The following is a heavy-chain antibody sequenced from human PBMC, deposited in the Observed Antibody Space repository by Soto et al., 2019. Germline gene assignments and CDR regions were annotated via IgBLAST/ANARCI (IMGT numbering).Heavy chain of an antibody. CDR2: IIPILGIA. CDR3: ARTSTNYYYDSSGYGY. D-gene: IGHD3-22*01. Sequence: SVKVSCKASGGTFSSYTISWVRQAPGQGLEWMGRIIPILGIANYAQKFQGRVTITADKSTSTAYMELSSLRSEDTAVYYCARTSTNYYYDSSGYGYWGQGTLVTVSS. V-gene: IGHV1-69*02. CDR1: GGTFSSYT. J-gene: IGHJ4*02.